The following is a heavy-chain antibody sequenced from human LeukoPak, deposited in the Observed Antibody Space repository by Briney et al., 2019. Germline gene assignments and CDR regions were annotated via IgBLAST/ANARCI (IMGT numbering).Heavy chain of an antibody. CDR3: ARGTSEFDI. V-gene: IGHV3-21*01. CDR1: GFTFGSYD. CDR2: ISSSSSYI. Sequence: PGGSLRLSCAASGFTFGSYDMNWVRQAPGKGLEWVSSISSSSSYIFYADSVKGRFTISGDNAKNSLYLQMNSLRVEDTAVYYCARGTSEFDIWGQGTLVTVSS. J-gene: IGHJ3*02.